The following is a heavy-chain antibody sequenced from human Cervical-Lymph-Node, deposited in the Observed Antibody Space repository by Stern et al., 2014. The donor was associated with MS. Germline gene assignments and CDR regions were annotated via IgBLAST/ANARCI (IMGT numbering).Heavy chain of an antibody. D-gene: IGHD6-19*01. CDR1: GSTFSTSW. J-gene: IGHJ5*01. CDR3: TRFLQSGWSGLFDS. CDR2: IKRGGSET. Sequence: EVQLVESGGGLVQPGGSQRLSCVASGSTFSTSWMSWVRQAPGKGLEWVANIKRGGSETYYFDSVKGRFLISRDNAKSSLYLEMNSLRAEDTAVYYCTRFLQSGWSGLFDSWGRGTLVTVSS. V-gene: IGHV3-7*01.